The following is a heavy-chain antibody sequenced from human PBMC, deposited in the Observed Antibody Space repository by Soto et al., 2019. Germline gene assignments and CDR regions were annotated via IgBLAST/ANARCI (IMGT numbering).Heavy chain of an antibody. CDR3: VRGGGGGLFDP. V-gene: IGHV3-11*06. J-gene: IGHJ5*02. CDR1: GFTFGDSY. D-gene: IGHD2-15*01. CDR2: ISPGSRYP. Sequence: QVQLVESWGGLVPPGGSLRLSCAGSGFTFGDSYMSWIRQAPGKGLEWLSYISPGSRYPAYADSVKGRFTISRDNAKRSLYLQMISMTAEDTAIYYCVRGGGGGLFDPWGQGTIVTVSS.